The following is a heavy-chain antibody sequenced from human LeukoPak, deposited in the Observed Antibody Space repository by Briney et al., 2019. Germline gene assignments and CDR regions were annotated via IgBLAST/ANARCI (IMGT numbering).Heavy chain of an antibody. J-gene: IGHJ4*02. CDR1: GGSVSSYY. CDR3: ARTTSSGSYYFDY. CDR2: IYYSGST. D-gene: IGHD1-26*01. Sequence: SETLSLTCTVSGGSVSSYYWSWIRQPPGKGLEWIGYIYYSGSTNYNPSLKSRVTISVDTSKNQFSLKLSSVTAADTAVYYCARTTSSGSYYFDYWGQGTLVTVSS. V-gene: IGHV4-59*02.